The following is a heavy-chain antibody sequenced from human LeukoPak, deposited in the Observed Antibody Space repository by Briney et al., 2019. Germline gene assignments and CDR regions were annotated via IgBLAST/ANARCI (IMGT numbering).Heavy chain of an antibody. D-gene: IGHD3-3*01. V-gene: IGHV3-15*01. CDR1: GFTFSNAW. J-gene: IGHJ6*03. CDR2: IKSKTDGGTT. Sequence: GGSLRLSCAASGFTFSNAWMSWVRQAPGKGLEWVGRIKSKTDGGTTDYAAPVKGRFTISRGDSKNTLYLQMNSLKTEDTAVYYCTTEGYYDFWSGYLPHYYYYMDVWGKGTTVTVSS. CDR3: TTEGYYDFWSGYLPHYYYYMDV.